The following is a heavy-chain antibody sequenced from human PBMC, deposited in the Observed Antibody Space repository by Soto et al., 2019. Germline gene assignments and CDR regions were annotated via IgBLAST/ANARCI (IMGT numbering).Heavy chain of an antibody. CDR3: AKDTLSRYSYGSDYYGMDV. Sequence: AGGSLRLSCAVSGFTFSDYYMTWIRQAPGKGLEWVSYISSSTSHTNYADSVKGRFTISRDNAKNSLFLQMNSLRAEDTAVYYCAKDTLSRYSYGSDYYGMDVWGQGTTVTVSS. V-gene: IGHV3-11*05. CDR2: ISSSTSHT. CDR1: GFTFSDYY. D-gene: IGHD5-18*01. J-gene: IGHJ6*02.